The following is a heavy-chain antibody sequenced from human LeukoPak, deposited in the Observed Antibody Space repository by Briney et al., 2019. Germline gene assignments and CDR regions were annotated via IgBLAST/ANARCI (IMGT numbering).Heavy chain of an antibody. CDR1: GDPISSGDHY. CDR2: IHYRGSN. V-gene: IGHV4-30-4*01. D-gene: IGHD5-12*01. CDR3: ARAAAGTNTYYYFDY. Sequence: SQTLSLTCTVSGDPISSGDHYWSWIPQPPGKGLELIGYIHYRGSNYYNPSLKSRVIISGDMSKNQFSLSLNSLTAADSAVYYCARAAAGTNTYYYFDYWGQGTLVTVSS. J-gene: IGHJ4*02.